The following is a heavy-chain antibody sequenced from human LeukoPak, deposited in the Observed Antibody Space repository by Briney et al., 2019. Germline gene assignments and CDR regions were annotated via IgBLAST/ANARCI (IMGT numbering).Heavy chain of an antibody. CDR1: GFTFSKYG. D-gene: IGHD6-13*01. V-gene: IGHV3-23*01. CDR2: IGVGGTT. Sequence: PGGSLRLSCAASGFTFSKYGMNWVRQAPGKGLEWVSGIGVGGTTYYADSVKGRFTISRDNSKNTLYLQMNSLRAEDTAVYYCAKVAAAGPNYYYYGMDVWGQGTTVTVSS. J-gene: IGHJ6*02. CDR3: AKVAAAGPNYYYYGMDV.